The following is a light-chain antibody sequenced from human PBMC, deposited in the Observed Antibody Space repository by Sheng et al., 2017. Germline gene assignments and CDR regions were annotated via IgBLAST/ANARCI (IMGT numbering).Light chain of an antibody. CDR2: DVS. Sequence: AIQLTQSPSSLSASVGDTVTITCRASQGISSALAWYQQKPGKAPKVLIYDVSSLASGVPSRFSGSGSGTDFTLTITSLHPDDFATYFCQEYKSRLYSFGQGTKLESK. J-gene: IGKJ2*03. V-gene: IGKV1-13*02. CDR3: QEYKSRLYS. CDR1: QGISSA.